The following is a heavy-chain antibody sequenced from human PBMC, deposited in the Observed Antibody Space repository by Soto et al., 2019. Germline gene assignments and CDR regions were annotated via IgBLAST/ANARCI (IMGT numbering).Heavy chain of an antibody. CDR2: MDPKTGNT. V-gene: IGHV1-8*01. D-gene: IGHD6-19*01. CDR3: ARGRGWRDY. Sequence: ASVKVSCKASGYSFTSYDINWVRQATGQGLEWMGWMDPKTGNTDYGQKFQGRVTMTRNTSISTAYMELSSLTSEDTAVYYCARGRGWRDYWGQGTLVTVSS. CDR1: GYSFTSYD. J-gene: IGHJ4*02.